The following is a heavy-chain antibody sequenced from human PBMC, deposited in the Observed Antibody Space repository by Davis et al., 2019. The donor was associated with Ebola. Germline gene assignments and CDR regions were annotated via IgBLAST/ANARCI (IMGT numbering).Heavy chain of an antibody. J-gene: IGHJ6*02. Sequence: SETLSLTCTVSGGSISSSSYYWGWIRQPPGKGLEWIGYIYYSGSTYYNPSLKSRVTISVDTSKNQFSLKLSSVTAADTAVYYCARDCSGGSCYLDYYYGMDVWGQGTTVTVSS. D-gene: IGHD2-15*01. V-gene: IGHV4-30-4*08. CDR1: GGSISSSSYY. CDR3: ARDCSGGSCYLDYYYGMDV. CDR2: IYYSGST.